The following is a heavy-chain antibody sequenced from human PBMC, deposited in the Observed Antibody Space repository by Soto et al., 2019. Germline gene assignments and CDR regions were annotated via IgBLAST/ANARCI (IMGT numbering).Heavy chain of an antibody. D-gene: IGHD6-6*01. CDR1: GGSISSYY. CDR3: ARALRPDYYYGMDV. V-gene: IGHV4-59*01. J-gene: IGHJ6*02. CDR2: IYYSGST. Sequence: SETLSLTCTVSGGSISSYYWSWIRQPPGKGLEWIGYIYYSGSTNYNPSLKSRVTISVDTSKNQFSLKLSSVTAADTAVYYCARALRPDYYYGMDVWGQGTTVTVSS.